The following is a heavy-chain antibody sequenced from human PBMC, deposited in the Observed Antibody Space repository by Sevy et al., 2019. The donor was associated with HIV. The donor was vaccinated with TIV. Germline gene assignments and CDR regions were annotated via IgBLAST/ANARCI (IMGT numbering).Heavy chain of an antibody. CDR2: ISYDGSNK. CDR3: AVDPGIAVAGLFDY. Sequence: GGSLRLSCAASGFTFSSYATHWVRQAPGKGLEWVAVISYDGSNKYYADSVKGRFTISRDNSKNTLYLQMNSLRAEDTAVYYCAVDPGIAVAGLFDYWGQGTLVTVSS. CDR1: GFTFSSYA. J-gene: IGHJ4*02. V-gene: IGHV3-30-3*01. D-gene: IGHD6-19*01.